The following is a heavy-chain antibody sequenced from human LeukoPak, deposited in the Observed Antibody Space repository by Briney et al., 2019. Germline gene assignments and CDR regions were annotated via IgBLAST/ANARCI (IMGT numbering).Heavy chain of an antibody. V-gene: IGHV1-69*05. CDR1: GGTFGTYA. J-gene: IGHJ3*02. Sequence: SVKVSCKAFGGTFGTYAIIWVRQAPGQGLEWMGGIIPIFGTANYAQKFQGRVTITTDESTSTAYMELSSLRSEDTALYYCARVLVGGTTNDAFDIWGQGTMVTVSS. D-gene: IGHD4-17*01. CDR3: ARVLVGGTTNDAFDI. CDR2: IIPIFGTA.